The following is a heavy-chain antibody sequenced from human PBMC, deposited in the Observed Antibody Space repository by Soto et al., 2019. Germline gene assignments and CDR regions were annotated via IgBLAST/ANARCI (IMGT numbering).Heavy chain of an antibody. D-gene: IGHD3-10*01. V-gene: IGHV3-74*01. Sequence: EVKLVESGGGLFQPGGSLRLSCETSGFIFSMYWMHWVRQVPGKGPQWVARITDDGSTTYYAASVEGRFTISRDNAKNALYLQMTSLRAYDTGVYYCTRGPRPTSIGTGAFWGQGTLVTFSS. CDR1: GFIFSMYW. J-gene: IGHJ4*02. CDR2: ITDDGSTT. CDR3: TRGPRPTSIGTGAF.